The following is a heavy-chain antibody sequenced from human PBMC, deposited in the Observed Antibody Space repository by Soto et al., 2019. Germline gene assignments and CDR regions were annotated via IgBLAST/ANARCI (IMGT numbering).Heavy chain of an antibody. J-gene: IGHJ6*02. CDR3: ARDRGYDAHDYYYNAMDV. Sequence: GSLRLSCISSGFTFRTYTMNWVRQAPGKGLEWVSGIRGFSPYTFYAESVRGRFAISRDNAKNSLYLQMNSLRAEDTAVYYCARDRGYDAHDYYYNAMDVWGQGTTVTVSS. V-gene: IGHV3-21*01. CDR2: IRGFSPYT. CDR1: GFTFRTYT. D-gene: IGHD2-15*01.